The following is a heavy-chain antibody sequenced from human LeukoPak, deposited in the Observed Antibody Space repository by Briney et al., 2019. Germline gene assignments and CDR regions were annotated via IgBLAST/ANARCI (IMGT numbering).Heavy chain of an antibody. CDR3: ARTPGGPTNTYYSFDY. CDR1: GYTFTDYY. Sequence: ASVKVSCKASGYTFTDYYIHWVRQAPGQGLEWMGWINSNSGATDYAQKFRGRVTMSRDTSISTAYVELSRLRSDDTAVYYCARTPGGPTNTYYSFDYWGQGTLVTVSS. J-gene: IGHJ4*02. CDR2: INSNSGAT. D-gene: IGHD5-12*01. V-gene: IGHV1-2*02.